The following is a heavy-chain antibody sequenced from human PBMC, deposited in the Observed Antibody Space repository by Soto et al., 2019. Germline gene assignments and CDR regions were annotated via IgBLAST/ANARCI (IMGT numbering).Heavy chain of an antibody. D-gene: IGHD2-2*01. Sequence: ASVKVSCKASGGTFSSYAISWVRQAPGQGLEWMGGIIPIFGTANYAQKFQGRVTITADKSTSTAYMELSSLRSEDTAVYYCARAHIGGLAAANNWFDPRGQGTSVTGSS. CDR2: IIPIFGTA. V-gene: IGHV1-69*06. CDR1: GGTFSSYA. CDR3: ARAHIGGLAAANNWFDP. J-gene: IGHJ5*02.